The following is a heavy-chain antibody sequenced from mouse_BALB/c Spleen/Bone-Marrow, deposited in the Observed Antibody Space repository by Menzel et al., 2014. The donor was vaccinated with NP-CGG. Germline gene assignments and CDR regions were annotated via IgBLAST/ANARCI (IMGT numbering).Heavy chain of an antibody. D-gene: IGHD1-2*01. CDR2: ISYSGNA. V-gene: IGHV3-8*02. Sequence: VQLQQSGPSLVKPSQALSLTCSVTGDSITSSYWNWIRKFPGNKLEYMGYISYSGNAYYNPSLKSRISLTRDTSKNQYYLQLKSVTTEDTATYFGARGNGYHFDYWGQGTTLTVSS. CDR1: GDSITSSY. J-gene: IGHJ2*01. CDR3: ARGNGYHFDY.